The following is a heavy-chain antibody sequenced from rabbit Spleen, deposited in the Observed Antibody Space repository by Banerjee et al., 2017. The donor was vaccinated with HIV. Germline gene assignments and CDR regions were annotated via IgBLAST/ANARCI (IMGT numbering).Heavy chain of an antibody. CDR3: ARDTGSSFSSYGMDL. V-gene: IGHV1S40*01. CDR2: IHGGSVNNI. Sequence: QSLEESGGDLVKPGPSLTLTCTASEFSFSENVYMCWVRQAPGKGLEWIACIHGGSVNNIYYASWAKGRFTISKTSSTTVTLQMTSLTVADTATYFCARDTGSSFSSYGMDLWGPGTLVTVS. CDR1: EFSFSENVY. D-gene: IGHD8-1*01. J-gene: IGHJ6*01.